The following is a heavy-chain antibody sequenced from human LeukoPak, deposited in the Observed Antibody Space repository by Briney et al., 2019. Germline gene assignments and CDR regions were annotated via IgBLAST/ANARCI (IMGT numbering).Heavy chain of an antibody. CDR1: GYTFTSYD. D-gene: IGHD3-9*01. CDR2: MNPNSGNT. V-gene: IGHV1-8*01. J-gene: IGHJ6*02. CDR3: ARPYYDILTGYYYGMDV. Sequence: ASVKVSCKASGYTFTSYDINWVRQATGQGLEWMGWMNPNSGNTGYAQKFQGRVTMTRNTSISTAYMELSSLRSEDTAVYYCARPYYDILTGYYYGMDVWGQGTTVTVSS.